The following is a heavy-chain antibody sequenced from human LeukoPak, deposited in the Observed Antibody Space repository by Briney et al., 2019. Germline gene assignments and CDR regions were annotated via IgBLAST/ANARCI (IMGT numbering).Heavy chain of an antibody. CDR2: IYYSGST. Sequence: PSETLSLTCTVSGGSISSYYWSWIRQPPGKGLEWIGYIYYSGSTNYNPSLESRVTISVDTSKNQFSLKLSSVTAADTAVYYCARTSGWYNYWGQGTLVTVSS. CDR3: ARTSGWYNY. CDR1: GGSISSYY. D-gene: IGHD6-19*01. J-gene: IGHJ4*02. V-gene: IGHV4-59*01.